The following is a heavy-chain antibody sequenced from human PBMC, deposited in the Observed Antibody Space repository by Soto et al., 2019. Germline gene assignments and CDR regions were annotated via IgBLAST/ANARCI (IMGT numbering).Heavy chain of an antibody. J-gene: IGHJ5*02. CDR1: GGSISSYY. D-gene: IGHD2-2*01. CDR3: VLSFPLGYFSSTSCHRVWFDP. Sequence: SETLSLTCTVSGGSISSYYWSWIRQSPGKGLKWIGNIYYSGSTNYKPSLKSRVTISVYTSKNQFSLKLSSVTAADTAVYYFVLSFPLGYFSSTSCHRVWFDPRGQGTLVTVSS. CDR2: IYYSGST. V-gene: IGHV4-59*08.